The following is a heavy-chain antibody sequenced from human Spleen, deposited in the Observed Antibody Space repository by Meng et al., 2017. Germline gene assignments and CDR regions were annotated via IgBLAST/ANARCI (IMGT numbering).Heavy chain of an antibody. CDR3: ARGRTAFDY. CDR1: GLTFSTFA. D-gene: IGHD1-1*01. Sequence: GGSLRLSCAASGLTFSTFAMHWVRQAPGKGLEWVAVISYDGSNQYYADSVKGRFTISRDNSKSTLYLQMNSVRAEDTAVYYCARGRTAFDYWGQGTLVTVSS. V-gene: IGHV3-30*01. J-gene: IGHJ4*02. CDR2: ISYDGSNQ.